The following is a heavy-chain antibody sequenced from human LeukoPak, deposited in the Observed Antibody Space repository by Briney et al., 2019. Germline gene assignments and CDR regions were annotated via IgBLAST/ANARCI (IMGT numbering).Heavy chain of an antibody. CDR3: ARDNSHSSIYSTRGNAFDI. V-gene: IGHV3-23*01. D-gene: IGHD6-13*01. J-gene: IGHJ3*02. CDR1: GFTFSSYA. Sequence: TGGSLRLSCAASGFTFSSYAMSWVRQAPGKGLEWVSAISGSGGSTYYAGSVKGRFTISRDNSKNTLYLQMNSLRAEDTAVYYCARDNSHSSIYSTRGNAFDIWGQGTMVAVSS. CDR2: ISGSGGST.